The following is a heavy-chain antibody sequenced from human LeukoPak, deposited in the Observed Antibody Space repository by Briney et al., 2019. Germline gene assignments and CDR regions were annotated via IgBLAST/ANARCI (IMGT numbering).Heavy chain of an antibody. V-gene: IGHV3-23*01. CDR2: ISGSGSYT. CDR3: AKSPYYYGSGTKYFDY. Sequence: PGGSLRLSCAASGFTFSRNGMSWVRQAPGQGLEWVSAISGSGSYTFYADSVKGRFTISRDNSKNTLYLQMNSLRAEDTAVYYCAKSPYYYGSGTKYFDYWGQGTLVTVSS. D-gene: IGHD3-10*01. J-gene: IGHJ4*02. CDR1: GFTFSRNG.